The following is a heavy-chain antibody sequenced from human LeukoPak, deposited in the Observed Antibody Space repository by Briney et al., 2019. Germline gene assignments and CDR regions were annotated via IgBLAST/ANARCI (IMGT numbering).Heavy chain of an antibody. Sequence: PGGSLRLSCVASGFSLSSYATAWVRQAPGKGLEWVSGIYADDSDTFYIDAVKGRFTISKDKSKNTLYLQIPRMRAEDTAVYHCAKDLTYGDRRWEFDLWGQGTLVTVSS. CDR1: GFSLSSYA. D-gene: IGHD2-21*02. CDR2: IYADDSDT. J-gene: IGHJ5*02. V-gene: IGHV3-23*01. CDR3: AKDLTYGDRRWEFDL.